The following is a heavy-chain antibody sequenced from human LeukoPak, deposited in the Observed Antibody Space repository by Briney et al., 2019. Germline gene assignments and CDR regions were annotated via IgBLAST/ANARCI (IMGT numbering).Heavy chain of an antibody. CDR1: GFTFRSYW. V-gene: IGHV3-7*01. CDR3: ARVLTNSWSGYYYGLDV. J-gene: IGHJ6*02. Sequence: GGSLRLSCAASGFTFRSYWMSWVRQAPGKGLEWVANIQHDGSEKNYIDSVQGRFTISRDNAKNTLYLQMNSLRAEDTAVYYCARVLTNSWSGYYYGLDVWGQGTTVTVSS. CDR2: IQHDGSEK. D-gene: IGHD6-13*01.